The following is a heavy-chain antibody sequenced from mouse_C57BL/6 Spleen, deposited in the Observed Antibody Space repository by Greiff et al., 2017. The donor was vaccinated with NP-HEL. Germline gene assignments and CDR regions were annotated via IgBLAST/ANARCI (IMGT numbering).Heavy chain of an antibody. CDR2: IYPGDGDT. CDR1: GYAFSSYW. Sequence: VKLMESGAELVKPGASVKISCKASGYAFSSYWMNWVKQRPGKGLEWIGQIYPGDGDTNYNGKFKGKATLTADKSSSTAYMQLSSLTSEDSAVYFCARDYGSREYWYFDVWGTGTTVTVSS. CDR3: ARDYGSREYWYFDV. J-gene: IGHJ1*03. D-gene: IGHD1-1*01. V-gene: IGHV1-80*01.